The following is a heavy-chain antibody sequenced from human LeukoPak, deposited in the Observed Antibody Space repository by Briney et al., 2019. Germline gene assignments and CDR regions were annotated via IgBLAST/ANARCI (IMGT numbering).Heavy chain of an antibody. CDR1: GFTFSTYS. D-gene: IGHD6-19*01. J-gene: IGHJ5*02. CDR2: INHSGST. V-gene: IGHV4-34*01. Sequence: GSLRLSCAASGFTFSTYSMNWVRQPPGKGLEWIGDINHSGSTNYNPSLKSRVTISVDTSKNQFSLKLSSVTAADTAVYYCARGFGWLVQGWFDPWGQGTLVTVSS. CDR3: ARGFGWLVQGWFDP.